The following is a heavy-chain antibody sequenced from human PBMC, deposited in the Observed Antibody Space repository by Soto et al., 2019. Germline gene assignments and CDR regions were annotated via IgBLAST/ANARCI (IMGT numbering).Heavy chain of an antibody. V-gene: IGHV4-4*07. Sequence: SETLSLTCTVSCGSISSYYWSWIRHPAGKGLEWIGRIYTSGSTNYNPSLKSRVTMSVDTSKNQFSLKLSSVTAADTAVYYCARERRDGYNHRYYYGMDVWGQGTTVTVSS. CDR2: IYTSGST. CDR3: ARERRDGYNHRYYYGMDV. CDR1: CGSISSYY. D-gene: IGHD5-12*01. J-gene: IGHJ6*02.